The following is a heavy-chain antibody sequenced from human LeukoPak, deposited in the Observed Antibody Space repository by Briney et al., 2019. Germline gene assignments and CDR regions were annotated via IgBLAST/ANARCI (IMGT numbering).Heavy chain of an antibody. CDR3: ARGAPGY. V-gene: IGHV4-34*01. CDR1: GGSLSDYP. J-gene: IGHJ4*02. CDR2: LKLGGGT. Sequence: SETLSLTCAVYGGSLSDYPWTWIRQPPGKGLEWIGQLKLGGGTKYNPSLNSRVTMSLDTSKNQFSLKLTYVRAADTAVYYCARGAPGYWGQGTLVTVSS.